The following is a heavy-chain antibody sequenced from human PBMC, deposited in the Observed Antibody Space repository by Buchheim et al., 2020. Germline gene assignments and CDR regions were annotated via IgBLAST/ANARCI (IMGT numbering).Heavy chain of an antibody. CDR3: ARDPLLNGGTLDY. D-gene: IGHD1-1*01. Sequence: VQLVESGGGLVQPGGSLRLSCAASGFTFSDLWMHWVRPTPGKGLMWVSRINSDGSSTIYGESVNGRVTVSRGNAKKTLYQQMNSLRAEDTGVYYCARDPLLNGGTLDYWGQGT. J-gene: IGHJ4*02. CDR1: GFTFSDLW. V-gene: IGHV3-74*01. CDR2: INSDGSST.